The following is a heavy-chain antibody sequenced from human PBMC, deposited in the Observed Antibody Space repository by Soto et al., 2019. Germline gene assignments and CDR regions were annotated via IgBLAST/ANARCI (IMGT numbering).Heavy chain of an antibody. V-gene: IGHV4-59*08. Sequence: SEILSLTCTVSGGSISSYYWSWIRQPPGKGLEWIGYIYYSGSTNYNPSLKSRVTISVDTSKNQFSLKLSSVTAADTAVYYCARLTSVFGVVIMAYFDYWGQGTLVTVSS. CDR1: GGSISSYY. CDR3: ARLTSVFGVVIMAYFDY. J-gene: IGHJ4*02. CDR2: IYYSGST. D-gene: IGHD3-3*01.